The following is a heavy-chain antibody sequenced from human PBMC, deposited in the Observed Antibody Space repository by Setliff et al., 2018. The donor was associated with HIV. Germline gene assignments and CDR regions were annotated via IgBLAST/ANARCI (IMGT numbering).Heavy chain of an antibody. CDR2: IIPIFGTA. CDR3: ARDPGEGGGGFLEWTIGYYYYMDV. D-gene: IGHD3-3*01. Sequence: SVKVSCKASGGTFNSYAISWVRQAPGQGLEWMGRIIPIFGTANYAQKFQGRVTITADKSTSTAYMELSSLRSDDTAVYYCARDPGEGGGGFLEWTIGYYYYMDVWGKGTTVTVSS. V-gene: IGHV1-69*06. CDR1: GGTFNSYA. J-gene: IGHJ6*03.